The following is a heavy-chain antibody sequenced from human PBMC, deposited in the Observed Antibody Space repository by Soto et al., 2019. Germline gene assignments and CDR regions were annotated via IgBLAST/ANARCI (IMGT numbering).Heavy chain of an antibody. V-gene: IGHV1-18*01. Sequence: ASVKVSCKASGYTFTSYGISWVRQAPGQGLEWMGWISAYNGNTNYAQKLQGRVTMTTDTSTSTAYMELRSLRSDDTAVYYCARGSGSYYPSTYYYYGMDVWGQGTTVTVSS. CDR3: ARGSGSYYPSTYYYYGMDV. J-gene: IGHJ6*02. CDR2: ISAYNGNT. D-gene: IGHD1-26*01. CDR1: GYTFTSYG.